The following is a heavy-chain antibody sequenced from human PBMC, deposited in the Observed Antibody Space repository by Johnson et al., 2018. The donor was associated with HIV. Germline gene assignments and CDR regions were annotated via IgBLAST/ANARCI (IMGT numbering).Heavy chain of an antibody. CDR1: GFTFSSYA. J-gene: IGHJ3*01. CDR3: ARDPEILVVIEHGAFDL. V-gene: IGHV3-30*04. Sequence: QVLLVESGGGVVQPGRSLRLSCAASGFTFSSYAMHWVRQAPDKGLEWVAVISYDGSNKYYADSVKGRFTISRDNSKNTLYLQMNSLRAEDTAVYYCARDPEILVVIEHGAFDLWGQGTMVTVSS. D-gene: IGHD3-22*01. CDR2: ISYDGSNK.